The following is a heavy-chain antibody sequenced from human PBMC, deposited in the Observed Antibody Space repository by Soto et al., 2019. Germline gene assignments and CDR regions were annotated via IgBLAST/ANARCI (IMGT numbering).Heavy chain of an antibody. D-gene: IGHD3-22*01. CDR2: ISAYNGNT. CDR1: GYTFTSYS. CDR3: ARGGNYDSSGYIDY. V-gene: IGHV1-18*01. Sequence: GASVKVSCKASGYTFTSYSIHWVRQAPGQGLEWMGWISAYNGNTNYAQKLQGRVTMTTDTSTSTAYMELRSLRSDDTAAYYCARGGNYDSSGYIDYWGQGTLVTVSS. J-gene: IGHJ4*02.